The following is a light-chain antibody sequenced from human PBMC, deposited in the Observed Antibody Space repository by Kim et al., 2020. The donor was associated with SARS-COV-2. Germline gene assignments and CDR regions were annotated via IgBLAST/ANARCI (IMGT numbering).Light chain of an antibody. J-gene: IGLJ2*01. CDR2: RDK. V-gene: IGLV3-9*01. CDR1: NIGSKN. Sequence: ALGQTARITCGGSNIGSKNVHWYQQKSGRAPVVVIYRDKNRPSGIPERLSGSNSGNTATLTISRAQAGDEADYYCQVWDINTRTGVFGGGTQLTVL. CDR3: QVWDINTRTGV.